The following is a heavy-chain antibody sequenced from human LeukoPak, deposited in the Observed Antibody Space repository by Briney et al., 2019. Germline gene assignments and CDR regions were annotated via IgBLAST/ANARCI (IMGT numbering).Heavy chain of an antibody. Sequence: HPGGSLRLSCAASGFTVSSNYMSWVRQAPGKGLEWVSAISGSGGSTYYADSVKGHFTISRHNSENTLYLQMNSLRADDTAVYYCAKGGSSNWWRFDFWGQGTLVTVSS. CDR1: GFTVSSNY. CDR2: ISGSGGST. V-gene: IGHV3-23*01. D-gene: IGHD6-13*01. CDR3: AKGGSSNWWRFDF. J-gene: IGHJ4*02.